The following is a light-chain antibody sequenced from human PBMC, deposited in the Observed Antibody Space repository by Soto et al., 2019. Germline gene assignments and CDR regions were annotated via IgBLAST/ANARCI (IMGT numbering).Light chain of an antibody. J-gene: IGKJ1*01. V-gene: IGKV3-11*01. CDR1: QSVSSY. CDR2: DAS. CDR3: QQRSNWPPWT. Sequence: EIVLTQSPATLSFSPGDRATLSCTASQSVSSYLTWSQQKPGQAPRLLIYDASNRATGIPARFSGSGSGTDFTLTISSLESEDFAVYYCQQRSNWPPWTFGQGTKV.